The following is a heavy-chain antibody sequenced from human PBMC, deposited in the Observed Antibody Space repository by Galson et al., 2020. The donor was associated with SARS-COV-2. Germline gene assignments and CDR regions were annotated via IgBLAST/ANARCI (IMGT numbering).Heavy chain of an antibody. CDR2: IYFSGSA. CDR1: GGSISNYF. Sequence: ASETLSLTCPVSGGSISNYFWTWIRQPAGKGLEWIGRIYFSGSADYDPTLKGRVAMSVDTSKNRFSLRLSSVTAADTAGYYCAGEGGKSGTCQHGMDVWGQGTTVTVSS. CDR3: AGEGGKSGTCQHGMDV. D-gene: IGHD2-15*01. J-gene: IGHJ6*02. V-gene: IGHV4-4*07.